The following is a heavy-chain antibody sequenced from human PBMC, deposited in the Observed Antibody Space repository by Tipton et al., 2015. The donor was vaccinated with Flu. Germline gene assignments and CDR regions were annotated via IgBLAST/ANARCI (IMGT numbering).Heavy chain of an antibody. CDR2: IYTSGRT. D-gene: IGHD6-13*01. CDR3: ARAGGSNSWYVY. Sequence: TLSLTCTVSGGSIISGSHYWSRIRQPAGKGLEWIGRIYTSGRTDYNPSLKSRITISVDTSNNLFSLNLRSVSAADTAVYYCARAGGSNSWYVYWGQGTLVTVSS. CDR1: GGSIISGSHY. V-gene: IGHV4-61*02. J-gene: IGHJ4*02.